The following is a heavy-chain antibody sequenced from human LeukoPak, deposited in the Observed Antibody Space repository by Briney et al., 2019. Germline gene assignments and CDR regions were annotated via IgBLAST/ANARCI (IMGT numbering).Heavy chain of an antibody. J-gene: IGHJ6*02. CDR3: ARVNGRRTSSYYYGMDV. D-gene: IGHD2-8*01. CDR1: GFTFSSYS. CDR2: ISSSSSYI. V-gene: IGHV3-21*01. Sequence: PGGSLRLSCAASGFTFSSYSMNWVRQAPGKGLEWVSSISSSSSYIYYADSVKGRFTISRDNAKNSLYLQMNSLRAEDTAVYYCARVNGRRTSSYYYGMDVWGQGTTVTVSS.